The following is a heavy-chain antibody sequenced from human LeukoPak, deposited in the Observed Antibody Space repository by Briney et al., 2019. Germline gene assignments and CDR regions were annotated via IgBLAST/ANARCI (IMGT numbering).Heavy chain of an antibody. CDR2: IIPIFGTA. CDR1: GGTFSSYA. D-gene: IGHD2-2*01. J-gene: IGHJ4*02. CDR3: ARASVVPAATYFDY. Sequence: ASVKVSCKASGGTFSSYAISWVRQAPAQGLEWMGGIIPIFGTANYAQKFQGRVTITTDESTSTAYMELSSLRSEDTAVYYCARASVVPAATYFDYWGQGTLVTVSS. V-gene: IGHV1-69*05.